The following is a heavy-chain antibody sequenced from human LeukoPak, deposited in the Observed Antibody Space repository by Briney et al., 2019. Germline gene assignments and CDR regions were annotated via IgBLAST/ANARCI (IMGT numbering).Heavy chain of an antibody. V-gene: IGHV1-2*02. D-gene: IGHD3-10*01. CDR2: INPNSGGT. Sequence: GASVKVSCKASGYTFTGYYMHWVRQAPGQGLEWMGWINPNSGGTNYAQKFQGRVTMTRDTSITTAYMELSRLRSDDTAVYYCARYMVRGRNWFDPWGQGTLVTVSS. J-gene: IGHJ5*02. CDR1: GYTFTGYY. CDR3: ARYMVRGRNWFDP.